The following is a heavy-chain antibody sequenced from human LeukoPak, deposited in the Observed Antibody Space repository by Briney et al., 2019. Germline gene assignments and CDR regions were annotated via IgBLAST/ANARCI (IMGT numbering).Heavy chain of an antibody. D-gene: IGHD2-15*01. Sequence: ASVKVSCKASGYTFTSYDINWVRQATGQGLEWMGWMNPNSGNTGYAQKFQGRVTMTRNTSISTAYMELSSLRSEDTAVYYCAKREGVVVAPARYNYYMDVWGKGTTVTVSS. J-gene: IGHJ6*03. CDR3: AKREGVVVAPARYNYYMDV. V-gene: IGHV1-8*01. CDR2: MNPNSGNT. CDR1: GYTFTSYD.